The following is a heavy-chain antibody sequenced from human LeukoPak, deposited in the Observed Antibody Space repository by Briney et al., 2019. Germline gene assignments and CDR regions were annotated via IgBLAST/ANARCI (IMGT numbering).Heavy chain of an antibody. CDR1: GYTFTSYY. V-gene: IGHV1-46*01. CDR2: INPSGGST. CDR3: ARDGSAHTVTTFGAFDI. D-gene: IGHD4-17*01. Sequence: GASVKVSCKASGYTFTSYYMHWVRQAPGQGLEWMGIINPSGGSTSYAQKFQGRVTMTRDMSTSTVYMELSSLRSEDTAVYYCARDGSAHTVTTFGAFDIWGQGTMVTVSS. J-gene: IGHJ3*02.